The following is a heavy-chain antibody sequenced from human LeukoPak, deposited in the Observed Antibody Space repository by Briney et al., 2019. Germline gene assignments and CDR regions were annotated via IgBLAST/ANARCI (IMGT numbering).Heavy chain of an antibody. CDR3: ARPYGSGTYISALDV. CDR1: GYSLTSYW. J-gene: IGHJ6*02. CDR2: IYPIDSDT. V-gene: IGHV5-51*01. Sequence: PGESLKISCKGSGYSLTSYWIGWVRQMPGEGVEWMGIIYPIDSDTRYSPSFQGQVTISADKSISTAYMQWSSLKASDTAMYYCARPYGSGTYISALDVWGHGTTVTVP. D-gene: IGHD3-10*01.